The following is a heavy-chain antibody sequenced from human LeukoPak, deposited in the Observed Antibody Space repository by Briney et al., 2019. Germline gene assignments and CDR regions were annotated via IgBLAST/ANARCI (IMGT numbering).Heavy chain of an antibody. CDR3: ARDWDSSSGDY. J-gene: IGHJ4*02. Sequence: GGSLGLSCAASGFTFSTYSMNWVRQAPGKGLEWVSSISSSSSYIYYADSVKGRFTISRDNAKNSLYLQMNSLRAEDTAVYYCARDWDSSSGDYWGQGTLVTVSS. CDR1: GFTFSTYS. V-gene: IGHV3-21*01. CDR2: ISSSSSYI. D-gene: IGHD6-6*01.